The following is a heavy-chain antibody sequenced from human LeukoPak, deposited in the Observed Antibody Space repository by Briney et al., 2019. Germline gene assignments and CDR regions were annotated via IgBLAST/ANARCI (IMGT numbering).Heavy chain of an antibody. J-gene: IGHJ4*02. CDR2: ISGSGGGT. V-gene: IGHV3-23*01. Sequence: GGSLRLSCAASGFTFSSSAMSWVRQAPGEGLEWLSGISGSGGGTYYADSVKGRFTISRDDSKNTLYLQMHSLKAEDTVVYYCAKSGGSSGWLYWGQGTLVTVSS. CDR1: GFTFSSSA. CDR3: AKSGGSSGWLY. D-gene: IGHD6-19*01.